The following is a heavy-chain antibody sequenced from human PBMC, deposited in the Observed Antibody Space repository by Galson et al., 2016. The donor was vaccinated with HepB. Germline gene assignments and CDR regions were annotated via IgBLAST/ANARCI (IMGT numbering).Heavy chain of an antibody. CDR2: VYYGGSR. D-gene: IGHD2-2*01. J-gene: IGHJ5*02. CDR3: ARTPRRPSAPHLSFDP. Sequence: APLSLTCPFSGGSLRTRETYWAWIRQPPGKGLEWVGSVYYGGSRYYSPSLKNRLSLSVDSPKNEFSLRLSSVTAADTAVHYCARTPRRPSAPHLSFDPGGQGTLV. V-gene: IGHV4-39*01. CDR1: GGSLRTRETY.